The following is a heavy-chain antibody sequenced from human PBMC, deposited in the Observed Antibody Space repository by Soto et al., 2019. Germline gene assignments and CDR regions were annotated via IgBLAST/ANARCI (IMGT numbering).Heavy chain of an antibody. CDR1: GFTFSDYY. V-gene: IGHV3-11*04. CDR2: ISNSGSTK. Sequence: SLRLSCAASGFTFSDYYMSWIRQAPGKGLEWVSYISNSGSTKIYADSVTGRFTISREKAKNSLHLQMKSLRTKDKADYYCARPTYYYDSSGPPAYWGQGTLVTVSS. CDR3: ARPTYYYDSSGPPAY. D-gene: IGHD3-22*01. J-gene: IGHJ4*02.